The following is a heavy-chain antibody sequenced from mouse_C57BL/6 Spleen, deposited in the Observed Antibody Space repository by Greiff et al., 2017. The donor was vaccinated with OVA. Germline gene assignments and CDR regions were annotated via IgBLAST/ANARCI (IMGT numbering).Heavy chain of an antibody. CDR3: AREGELWLLGTSLSYFDY. D-gene: IGHD2-3*01. V-gene: IGHV1-55*01. Sequence: QVQLQQPGAELVKPGASVKMSCKASGYTFTSYWITWVKQRPGQGLEWIGDIYPGSGSTNYNEKFKSKATLTVDTSSSTAYMQLSSLTSEDSAVYYCAREGELWLLGTSLSYFDYWGQGTTLTVSS. CDR1: GYTFTSYW. CDR2: IYPGSGST. J-gene: IGHJ2*01.